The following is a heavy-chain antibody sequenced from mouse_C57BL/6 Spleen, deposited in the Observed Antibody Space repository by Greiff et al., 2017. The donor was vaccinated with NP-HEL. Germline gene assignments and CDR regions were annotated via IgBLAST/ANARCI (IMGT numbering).Heavy chain of an antibody. V-gene: IGHV2-2*01. Sequence: QVQPKQSGPGLVQPSQSLSITCTVSGFSLTSYGVHWVRQSPGKGLEWLGVIWSGGSTDYNAAFISRLSISKDNSKSQVFFKMNSLQADDTAIYYCARMRGYYGSRYFDVWGTGTTVTVSS. D-gene: IGHD1-1*01. CDR3: ARMRGYYGSRYFDV. CDR1: GFSLTSYG. J-gene: IGHJ1*03. CDR2: IWSGGST.